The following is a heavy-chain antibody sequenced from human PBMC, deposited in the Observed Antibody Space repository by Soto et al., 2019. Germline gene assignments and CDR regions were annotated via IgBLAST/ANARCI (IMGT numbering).Heavy chain of an antibody. CDR3: ARVIDDEYYFDY. CDR1: GGSISSYY. Sequence: SETLSLTCTVSGGSISSYYWSWIRQPPGKGLEWIGYIYYSGSTNYNPSLKSRVTISVDTSKNQFSLKLSSVTAADTAVYYCARVIDDEYYFDYWGQGTLVTVSS. J-gene: IGHJ4*02. CDR2: IYYSGST. V-gene: IGHV4-59*01.